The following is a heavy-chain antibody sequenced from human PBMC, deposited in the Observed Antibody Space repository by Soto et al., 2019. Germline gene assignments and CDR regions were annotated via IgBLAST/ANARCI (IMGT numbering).Heavy chain of an antibody. CDR1: GDSVSSNSAA. CDR3: ARGRYDYGDLYYYYYGMDV. Sequence: QVQLQQSGPGLVKPSQTLSLTCAISGDSVSSNSAAWNWIRQSPSRGLEWLGRTYYRSKWYNDYAVSVKSRITINPDTSKNQFSLQLNSVTPEDTAVYYCARGRYDYGDLYYYYYGMDVWGQGTTVTVSS. D-gene: IGHD4-17*01. V-gene: IGHV6-1*01. J-gene: IGHJ6*02. CDR2: TYYRSKWYN.